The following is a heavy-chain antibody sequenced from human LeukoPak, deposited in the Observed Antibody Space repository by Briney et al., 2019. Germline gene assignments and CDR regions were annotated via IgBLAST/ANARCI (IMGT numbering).Heavy chain of an antibody. Sequence: ASVKVSCKASGYTFTSYDINWVRQATGQGLEWMGWMNPNSGNTGYAQKFQGRVTMTRNTSISTAYMELSSLRSEDTAVYYCARGLYCSGGSCYLYYYYYMDVWGKGTTVTVSS. J-gene: IGHJ6*03. CDR1: GYTFTSYD. CDR2: MNPNSGNT. V-gene: IGHV1-8*01. CDR3: ARGLYCSGGSCYLYYYYYMDV. D-gene: IGHD2-15*01.